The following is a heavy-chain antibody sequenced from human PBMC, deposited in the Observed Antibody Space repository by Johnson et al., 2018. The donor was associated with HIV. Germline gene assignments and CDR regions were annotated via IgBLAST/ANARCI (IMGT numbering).Heavy chain of an antibody. V-gene: IGHV3-9*01. CDR3: AKDIGEEGAFDI. Sequence: EVQLVESGGGLVKPGRSLRLSCAASGFTFDDYAMHWVRQVPGKGLEWVSGITWNSGSIGYADSVKGRFTISRDNAKNSLYLQMNSLRVEDTAFYYCAKDIGEEGAFDIWGQGTTVTVSS. CDR1: GFTFDDYA. D-gene: IGHD3-16*01. CDR2: ITWNSGSI. J-gene: IGHJ3*02.